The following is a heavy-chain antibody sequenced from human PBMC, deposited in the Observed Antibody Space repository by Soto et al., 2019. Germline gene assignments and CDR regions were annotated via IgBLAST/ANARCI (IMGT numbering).Heavy chain of an antibody. D-gene: IGHD5-18*01. J-gene: IGHJ6*02. Sequence: SETLSLTCSVSGGSINSGGYFWSWTRQHPGKGLEWIGYIYYSGSTNYNPSLKSRVTISVDTSKNQFSLKLSSVTAADTAVYYCACIFSGGYGYGFYYYGMDVWGQGTTVTVSS. CDR1: GGSINSGGYF. CDR2: IYYSGST. V-gene: IGHV4-61*08. CDR3: ACIFSGGYGYGFYYYGMDV.